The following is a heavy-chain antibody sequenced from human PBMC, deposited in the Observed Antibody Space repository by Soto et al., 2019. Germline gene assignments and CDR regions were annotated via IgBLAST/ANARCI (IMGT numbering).Heavy chain of an antibody. Sequence: GGSLRLSCAASGFTFSNAWMSWVRQAPGKGLEWVGRIKSKTDGGTTDYAAPVKGRFTISRDDSKNTLYLQMNSLKTEDTAVYYCTTHLDSGYEIDGFDYWGQGTLVTVSS. CDR1: GFTFSNAW. CDR3: TTHLDSGYEIDGFDY. J-gene: IGHJ4*02. CDR2: IKSKTDGGTT. D-gene: IGHD5-12*01. V-gene: IGHV3-15*01.